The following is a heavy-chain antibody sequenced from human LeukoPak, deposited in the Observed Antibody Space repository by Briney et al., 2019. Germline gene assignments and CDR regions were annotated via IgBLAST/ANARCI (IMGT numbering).Heavy chain of an antibody. J-gene: IGHJ4*02. CDR3: ARKSSGWYY. CDR2: IYYSGST. CDR1: GGSISSGDYC. V-gene: IGHV4-30-4*01. D-gene: IGHD6-19*01. Sequence: KPSQTLSLTCTVSGGSISSGDYCWSWIRQPPGKGLEWIGYIYYSGSTNYNPSLKSRVTISVDTSKNQFSLKLSSVTAADTAVYYCARKSSGWYYWGQGTLVTVSS.